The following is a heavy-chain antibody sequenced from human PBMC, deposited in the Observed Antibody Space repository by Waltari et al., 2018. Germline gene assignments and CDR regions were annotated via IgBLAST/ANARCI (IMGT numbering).Heavy chain of an antibody. CDR3: ARRQAKGLDL. CDR1: GYMYSCCD. J-gene: IGHJ6*02. V-gene: IGHV1-8*02. CDR2: MNPNSGNT. Sequence: QWQLVQSGAEVKKPWASVKVSCMASGYMYSCCDINWGRQASGQGLEWMGWMNPNSGNTGYAQSFQGRVTMTRDTSTRTAYMELSNLRSDDTAVYYCARRQAKGLDLWGLGTTVIVSS.